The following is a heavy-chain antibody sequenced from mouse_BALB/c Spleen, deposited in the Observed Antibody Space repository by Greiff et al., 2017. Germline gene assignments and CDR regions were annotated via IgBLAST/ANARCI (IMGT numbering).Heavy chain of an antibody. CDR3: ARGYYGSSYLFDY. CDR1: GYSITSDYA. J-gene: IGHJ2*01. Sequence: EVKLLESGPGLVKPSQSLSLTCTVTGYSITSDYAWNWIRQFPGNKLEWMGYISYSGSTSYNPSLKSRISITRDTSKNQFFLQLNSVTTEDTATYYCARGYYGSSYLFDYWGQGTTLTVSS. D-gene: IGHD1-1*01. V-gene: IGHV3-2*02. CDR2: ISYSGST.